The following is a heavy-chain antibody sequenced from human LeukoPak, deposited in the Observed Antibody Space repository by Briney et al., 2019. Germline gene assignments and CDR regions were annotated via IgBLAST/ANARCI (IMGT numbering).Heavy chain of an antibody. J-gene: IGHJ4*02. CDR2: INPGSGYT. CDR3: ARVTGGANFDH. D-gene: IGHD1-14*01. V-gene: IGHV1-46*01. Sequence: ASVKVSCKASGHTFTRYYIHWVRQAPGQGLEWMGVINPGSGYTNYAQKFQDRVTMTRDTSTGTVYMELSSLRSEDTAVYFCARVTGGANFDHWGQGTLVTVSS. CDR1: GHTFTRYY.